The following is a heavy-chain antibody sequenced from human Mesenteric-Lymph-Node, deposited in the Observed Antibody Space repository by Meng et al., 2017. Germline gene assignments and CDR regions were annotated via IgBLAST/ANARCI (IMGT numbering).Heavy chain of an antibody. V-gene: IGHV4-31*03. J-gene: IGHJ4*01. CDR1: GGSISSGGHS. Sequence: QVQLQESGPGLVKPSQTPSLNCPVSGGSISSGGHSWSWIRQHPGKGLEWIAYIYYSGSTYYNPSLKSRVILSVDTSKNQFSLKLSSVTAADTAVYYCARVDSSGYFLDYWGQGTLVTVSS. CDR2: IYYSGST. D-gene: IGHD3-22*01. CDR3: ARVDSSGYFLDY.